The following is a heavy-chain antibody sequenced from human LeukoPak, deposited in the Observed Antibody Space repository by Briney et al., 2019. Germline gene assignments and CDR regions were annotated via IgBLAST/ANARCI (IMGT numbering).Heavy chain of an antibody. CDR2: INPNSGGT. CDR3: ARKYYGSGSYMGPIDY. CDR1: GYTFTGYY. Sequence: GASVKVSCKASGYTFTGYYMHWVRQAPGQGLEWMGWINPNSGGTNYAQKFRGRVTMTRDTSISTAYMELSRLRSDDTAVYYCARKYYGSGSYMGPIDYWGQGTLVTVSS. J-gene: IGHJ4*02. D-gene: IGHD3-10*01. V-gene: IGHV1-2*02.